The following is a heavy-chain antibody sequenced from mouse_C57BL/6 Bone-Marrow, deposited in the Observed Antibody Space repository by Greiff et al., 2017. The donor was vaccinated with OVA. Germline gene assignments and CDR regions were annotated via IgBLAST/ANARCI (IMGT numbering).Heavy chain of an antibody. V-gene: IGHV1-69*01. CDR2: IYPSDSYT. CDR1: GYTFTSYW. J-gene: IGHJ2*01. D-gene: IGHD1-1*01. Sequence: VQLQQSGAELVMPGASVKLSCKASGYTFTSYWMHWVKQRPGQGLEWIGEIYPSDSYTNYNQKFKGKATLTVDTSSSTAYMQLSSLTSEDSAINDAAREGITTVVKFDYWGRGTTLTLSA. CDR3: AREGITTVVKFDY.